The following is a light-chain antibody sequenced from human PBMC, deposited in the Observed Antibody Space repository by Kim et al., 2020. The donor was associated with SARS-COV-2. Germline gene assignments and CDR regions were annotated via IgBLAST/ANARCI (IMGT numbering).Light chain of an antibody. J-gene: IGLJ2*01. CDR1: SLRSDY. CDR3: TSRDNSDNHVL. CDR2: GKN. V-gene: IGLV3-19*01. Sequence: ALGQTVRITCQGDSLRSDYATWYQQKPGQAPLLVIYGKNNRPSGIPDRFSGSSSGSTASLTITGAQAEDEADYYCTSRDNSDNHVLFGGGTQLTVL.